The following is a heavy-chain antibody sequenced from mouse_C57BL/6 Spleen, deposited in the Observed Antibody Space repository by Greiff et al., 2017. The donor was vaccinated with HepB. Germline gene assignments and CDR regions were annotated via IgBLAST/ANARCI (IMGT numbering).Heavy chain of an antibody. J-gene: IGHJ2*01. CDR1: GYTFTSYW. D-gene: IGHD4-1*01. V-gene: IGHV1-64*01. CDR3: ARRTGLYYFDY. Sequence: VQLQQSGAELVKPGASVKLSCKASGYTFTSYWMHWVKQRPGQGLEWIGMIHPNSGSTNYNEKFKSKATLTVDKSSSTAYMQLSSLTSEDSAVYYCARRTGLYYFDYWGQGTTLTVSS. CDR2: IHPNSGST.